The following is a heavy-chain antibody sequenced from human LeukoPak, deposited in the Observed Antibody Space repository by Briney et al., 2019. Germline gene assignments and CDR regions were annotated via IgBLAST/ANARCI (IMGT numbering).Heavy chain of an antibody. J-gene: IGHJ4*02. D-gene: IGHD3-3*01. V-gene: IGHV1-69*05. CDR3: AREDYDFWSGYSEFDY. CDR1: GGTFSSYA. Sequence: ASVKVSCKASGGTFSSYAISWVRQAPGQGLERMGGIIPIFGTANYAQKFQGRVTITTDESTSTAYMELSSLRSEDTAVYYCAREDYDFWSGYSEFDYWGQGTLVTVSS. CDR2: IIPIFGTA.